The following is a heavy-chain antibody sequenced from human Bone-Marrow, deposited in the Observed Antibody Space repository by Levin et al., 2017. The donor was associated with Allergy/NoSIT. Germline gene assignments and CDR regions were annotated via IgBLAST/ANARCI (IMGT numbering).Heavy chain of an antibody. V-gene: IGHV3-66*01. CDR1: GFTVSSNY. CDR2: IYSNGRT. Sequence: LPGGSLRLSCAASGFTVSSNYMSWVRQAPGKGLEWVSVIYSNGRTYYADSVKGRFTISRDNSKNTLYLQMNSLRAEDTAVYYCARDGPRASYYYYGMDVWGQGTTVTVSS. J-gene: IGHJ6*02. CDR3: ARDGPRASYYYYGMDV.